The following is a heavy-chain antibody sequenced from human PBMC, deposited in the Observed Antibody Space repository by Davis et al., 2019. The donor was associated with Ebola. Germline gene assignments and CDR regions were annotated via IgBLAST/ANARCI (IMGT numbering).Heavy chain of an antibody. J-gene: IGHJ5*02. CDR2: ISGSGGST. CDR3: AKDQYCSSTSCYLGWFDP. Sequence: PGGSLRLSCAASGFTFSSYAMSWVRQAPGKGLEWVSAISGSGGSTYYADSVKGRFTISRDNSKHTLYLQMNSLRAEDTAVYYCAKDQYCSSTSCYLGWFDPWGQGTLVTVSS. CDR1: GFTFSSYA. D-gene: IGHD2-2*01. V-gene: IGHV3-23*01.